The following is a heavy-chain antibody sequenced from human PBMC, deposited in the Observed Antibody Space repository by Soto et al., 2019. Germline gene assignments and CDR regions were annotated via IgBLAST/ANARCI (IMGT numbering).Heavy chain of an antibody. CDR2: INPNTGDT. CDR1: GYIFTGYH. J-gene: IGHJ5*02. CDR3: ARDSGALDYADYEAMGWFDP. V-gene: IGHV1-2*04. D-gene: IGHD4-17*01. Sequence: QVQLVQSGAEVKKPGASVKVSCQASGYIFTGYHVHWVRQAPGQGLEWMGWINPNTGDTNYAQKFQGWVTMTRDTSITAVYLELSRLKSDDTAVYYCARDSGALDYADYEAMGWFDPWGQGTLVIVSS.